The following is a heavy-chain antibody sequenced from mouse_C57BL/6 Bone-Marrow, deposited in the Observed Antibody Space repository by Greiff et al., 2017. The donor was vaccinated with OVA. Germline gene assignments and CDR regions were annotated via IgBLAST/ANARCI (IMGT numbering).Heavy chain of an antibody. J-gene: IGHJ2*01. D-gene: IGHD2-2*01. CDR3: TSERLVYFDY. V-gene: IGHV1-5*01. CDR2: IYPGNSDT. Sequence: VQLKQSGTVLARPGASVKMSCKTSGYTFTSYWMHWVKQRPGQGLEWIGAIYPGNSDTSYNQKFKGKAKLTADTSASTAYMELSSLTNEDSAVYYCTSERLVYFDYWGQGTTLTVSA. CDR1: GYTFTSYW.